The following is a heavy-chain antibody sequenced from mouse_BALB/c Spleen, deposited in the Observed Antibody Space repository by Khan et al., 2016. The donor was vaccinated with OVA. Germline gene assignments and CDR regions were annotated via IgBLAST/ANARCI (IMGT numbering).Heavy chain of an antibody. CDR3: ARSTYRYAFAY. Sequence: EVQLQESGPSLVKPSQTLSLTCSVTGDSITSGYWCWIRKFPGNKLEYMGYILYSGSTYYNPSLQSRISITRHTSQNPYYLQLNSVTTEDTSTYYCARSTYRYAFAYWGQGTLVTVSA. J-gene: IGHJ3*01. CDR2: ILYSGST. CDR1: GDSITSGY. V-gene: IGHV3-8*02. D-gene: IGHD2-14*01.